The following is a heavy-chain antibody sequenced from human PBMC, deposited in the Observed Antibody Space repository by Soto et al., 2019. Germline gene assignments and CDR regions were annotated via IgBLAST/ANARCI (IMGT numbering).Heavy chain of an antibody. Sequence: GESLKISCQASGYTFSAFWITWVRQMPGKGLEWMATIDPRDSYSNYSLSFQGHVTISADKSIGSAYLHWSTLEASDTAIYYCARLSTGFFTKTTCQHYFGMDVWGQGTTVTVSS. V-gene: IGHV5-10-1*01. D-gene: IGHD3-3*01. CDR3: ARLSTGFFTKTTCQHYFGMDV. CDR2: IDPRDSYS. J-gene: IGHJ6*02. CDR1: GYTFSAFW.